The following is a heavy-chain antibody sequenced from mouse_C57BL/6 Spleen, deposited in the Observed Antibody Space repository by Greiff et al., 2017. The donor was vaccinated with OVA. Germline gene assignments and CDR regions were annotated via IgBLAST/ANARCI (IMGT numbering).Heavy chain of an antibody. Sequence: QVQLQQPGAELVRPGSSVKLSCKASGYTFTSYWMDWVKQRPGQGLEWIGNIYPSDSETHYNQKFKDKATLTVDKSSSTAYMQLSSLTSEDSAVYYCAREDLDAMDYWGQGTSVTVSS. CDR3: AREDLDAMDY. V-gene: IGHV1-61*01. CDR2: IYPSDSET. J-gene: IGHJ4*01. CDR1: GYTFTSYW.